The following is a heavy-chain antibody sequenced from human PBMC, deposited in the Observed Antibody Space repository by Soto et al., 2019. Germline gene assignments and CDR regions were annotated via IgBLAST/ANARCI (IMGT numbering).Heavy chain of an antibody. CDR3: TRDSSGLDFDP. CDR2: IRSKANSYAT. J-gene: IGHJ5*02. CDR1: GFTFSGSA. D-gene: IGHD6-19*01. V-gene: IGHV3-73*01. Sequence: GGSLRLSCAASGFTFSGSAMHWVRQASWKGLEWVGRIRSKANSYATAYAASVKGRFTISRDDSKNTAYLQMNSLKTEDTAVYYCTRDSSGLDFDPWGQGTLVTVSS.